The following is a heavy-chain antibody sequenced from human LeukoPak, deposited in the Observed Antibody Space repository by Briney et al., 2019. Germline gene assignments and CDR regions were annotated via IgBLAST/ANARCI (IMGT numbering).Heavy chain of an antibody. D-gene: IGHD3-10*01. CDR1: GGTFSTYA. CDR2: IVPIFDKS. CDR3: ARDSEHFGEGDMDV. J-gene: IGHJ6*03. Sequence: SVNVSCMASGGTFSTYAINWVRQDPGQGLEWMGAIVPIFDKSNYAQKFQGRLTITADKSTSTVYMELSSLRSEDTAVYCARDSEHFGEGDMDVWGKGTTVIVSS. V-gene: IGHV1-69*06.